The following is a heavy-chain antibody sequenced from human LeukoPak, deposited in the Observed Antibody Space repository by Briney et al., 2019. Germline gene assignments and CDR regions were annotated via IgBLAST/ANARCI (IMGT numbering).Heavy chain of an antibody. CDR3: ARDSDTAMDGVDY. D-gene: IGHD5-18*01. J-gene: IGHJ4*02. CDR2: ISHDGDHK. Sequence: GGSLRLSCAASGFTFSSYGMHWVRQAPGTGLEWVAVISHDGDHKYHADSVKGRFTISRDNSKNTLYLQMNSLRAEDTAVYYCARDSDTAMDGVDYWGQGTLVTVSS. CDR1: GFTFSSYG. V-gene: IGHV3-30*12.